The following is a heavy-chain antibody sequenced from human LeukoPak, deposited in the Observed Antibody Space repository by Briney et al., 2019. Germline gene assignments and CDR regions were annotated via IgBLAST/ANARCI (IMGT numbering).Heavy chain of an antibody. CDR1: GFTFSRYT. CDR3: VRDYSWAFDY. CDR2: ISSGAI. V-gene: IGHV3-48*02. D-gene: IGHD5-18*01. J-gene: IGHJ4*02. Sequence: GGSLRLSCAASGFTFSRYTMNWVRQAPGKGLEWLSYISSGAINYADSVEGRFTMSRDNVKNLLYLQMNSLRDEDTAVYYCVRDYSWAFDYWGQGTLVTVSS.